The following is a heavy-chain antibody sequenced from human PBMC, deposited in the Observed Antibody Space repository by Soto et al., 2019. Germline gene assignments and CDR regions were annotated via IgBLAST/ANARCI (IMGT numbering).Heavy chain of an antibody. CDR1: GGSFRVYY. CDR2: INHSGHT. D-gene: IGHD3-10*01. J-gene: IGHJ4*02. Sequence: QVQLQQWGAGLLKPSETLSLTCAVYGGSFRVYYWSWIRQPPGKGLEWIGEINHSGHTNYNPSLKSRGTISVDASKNHFSLKLTSVTAADTAVYYCARSGHLFDYWGQGTLVTVSS. V-gene: IGHV4-34*01. CDR3: ARSGHLFDY.